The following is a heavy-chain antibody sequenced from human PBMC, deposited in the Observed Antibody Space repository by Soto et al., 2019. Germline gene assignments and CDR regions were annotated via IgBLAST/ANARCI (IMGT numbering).Heavy chain of an antibody. Sequence: PSETLSLTCTVSGGSISSYYWSWIRQPPGKGLEWIGYIYYSGSTNYNPSLKSRVTISVDTSKNQFSLKLSSVTAADTAVYYCARLGLTTVTVFDYWGQGTLVTV. CDR1: GGSISSYY. J-gene: IGHJ4*02. D-gene: IGHD4-17*01. CDR3: ARLGLTTVTVFDY. CDR2: IYYSGST. V-gene: IGHV4-59*01.